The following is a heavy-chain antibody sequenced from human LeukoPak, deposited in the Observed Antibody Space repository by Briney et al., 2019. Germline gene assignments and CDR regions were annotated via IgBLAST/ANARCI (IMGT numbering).Heavy chain of an antibody. CDR2: INHSGST. J-gene: IGHJ5*02. CDR3: ARVGYCSSTSCYRGKKYNWFDP. D-gene: IGHD2-2*02. Sequence: SETLSLTCAVYGGSFSGYYWSWIRQPPGKGLVWIGEINHSGSTNYNPSLKSRVTISVDTSKNQFSLKLSSVTAADTAVYYCARVGYCSSTSCYRGKKYNWFDPWGQGTLVTVSS. V-gene: IGHV4-34*01. CDR1: GGSFSGYY.